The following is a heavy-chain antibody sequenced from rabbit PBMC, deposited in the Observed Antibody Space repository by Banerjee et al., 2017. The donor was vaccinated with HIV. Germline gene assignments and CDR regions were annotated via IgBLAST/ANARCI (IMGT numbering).Heavy chain of an antibody. CDR1: GFDFSSYYM. CDR3: ARGDL. CDR2: IDPVFGST. Sequence: QEQLKESGGGLVQPGGSLKLSCKASGFDFSSYYMSWVRQAPGKGLEWIGYIDPVFGSTYYASWVNGRFTISKTSSTTVTLQMTSLTAADTATYFCARGDLWGPGTLVTVS. J-gene: IGHJ6*01. V-gene: IGHV1S39*01.